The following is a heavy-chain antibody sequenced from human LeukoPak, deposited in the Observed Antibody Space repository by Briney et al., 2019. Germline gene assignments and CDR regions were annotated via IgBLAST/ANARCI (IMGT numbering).Heavy chain of an antibody. CDR3: ARAGYDYVWGSYHRTNWFDP. CDR1: GYTFTSYY. D-gene: IGHD3-16*02. V-gene: IGHV1-46*01. J-gene: IGHJ5*02. Sequence: ASVKVSCKASGYTFTSYYMHWVRQAPGQGLEWMGIINPSGGSTSYAQKFQGRVTMTRDTSTSTVYMELSSLRSEDTAVYYCARAGYDYVWGSYHRTNWFDPWGQGTLVTVSS. CDR2: INPSGGST.